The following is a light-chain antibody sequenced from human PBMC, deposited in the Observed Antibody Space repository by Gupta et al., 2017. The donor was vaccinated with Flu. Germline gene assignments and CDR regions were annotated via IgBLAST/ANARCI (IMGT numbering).Light chain of an antibody. J-gene: IGLJ3*02. CDR3: ASWDDSLNAWV. CDR2: GYN. V-gene: IGLV1-44*01. Sequence: QSELTKPPSVSGAPGPRVIISCSGTSSNIGSNTENWFQQLPGTAPRLLIYGYNQRPSGVPDRFSGSKSGTSASLAISGLHSEDEGDYYCASWDDSLNAWVFGGGTKLTVL. CDR1: SSNIGSNT.